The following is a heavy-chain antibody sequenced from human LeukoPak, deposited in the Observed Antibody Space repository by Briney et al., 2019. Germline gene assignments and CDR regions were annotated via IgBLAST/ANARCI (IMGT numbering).Heavy chain of an antibody. D-gene: IGHD6-13*01. J-gene: IGHJ4*01. CDR2: ISWNSGSK. V-gene: IGHV3-9*01. CDR1: GFIFDDYA. Sequence: PGRSLRLSCAASGFIFDDYAMHWVRQAPGKGLEWVSGISWNSGSKGYADSVKGRFTISRDNAKNSLYLQMNSLRAEDTAVYYCARVRGYSSSWPAGLPYYFD. CDR3: ARVRGYSSSWPAGLPYYFD.